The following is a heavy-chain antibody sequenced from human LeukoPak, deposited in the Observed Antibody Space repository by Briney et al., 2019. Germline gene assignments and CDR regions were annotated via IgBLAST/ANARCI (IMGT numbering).Heavy chain of an antibody. D-gene: IGHD3-10*01. J-gene: IGHJ4*02. CDR1: GFTFSDYG. V-gene: IGHV3-30*02. CDR2: FRYDGTNE. CDR3: AKDRISLGELLSSLEY. Sequence: GGSLRLSCAASGFTFSDYGMPWVRQAPGKGLEWVAFFRYDGTNEYYSDSVRGRFSISRDNSKNTVYLQMNRLRAEDTAVYYCAKDRISLGELLSSLEYWGQGILVTVSS.